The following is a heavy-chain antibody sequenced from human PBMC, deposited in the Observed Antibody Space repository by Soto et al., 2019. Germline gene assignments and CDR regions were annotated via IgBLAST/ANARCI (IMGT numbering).Heavy chain of an antibody. J-gene: IGHJ6*02. CDR1: GYTFTSYY. V-gene: IGHV1-46*04. CDR2: INPDGGGT. CDR3: AVGGTYLSMDV. D-gene: IGHD1-1*01. Sequence: QVQLVQSGAEVKKPGASVKVSCKASGYTFTSYYMHWVRLAPGQGLEWMGIINPDGGGTSDAQQLQGRVTMTRDTSTSTVYMEMSSVRSEDTAVYYCAVGGTYLSMDVWGQGTTVTVSS.